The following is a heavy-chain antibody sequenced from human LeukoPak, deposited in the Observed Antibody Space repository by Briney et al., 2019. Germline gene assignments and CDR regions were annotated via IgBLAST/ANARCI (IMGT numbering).Heavy chain of an antibody. CDR2: INPNSGGT. Sequence: ASVKVSCKASGYTFTGYYMHWVRQAPGQGLEWMGWINPNSGGTNYAQKFQGRVTMTRDTSISTAYMELSRLGSDDTAVYYCATPPARGSYSSYYGMDVWGQGTTVTVSS. V-gene: IGHV1-2*02. J-gene: IGHJ6*02. D-gene: IGHD1-26*01. CDR3: ATPPARGSYSSYYGMDV. CDR1: GYTFTGYY.